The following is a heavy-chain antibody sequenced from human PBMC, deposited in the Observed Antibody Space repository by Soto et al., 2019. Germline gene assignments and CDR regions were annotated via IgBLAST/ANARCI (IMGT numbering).Heavy chain of an antibody. CDR1: GISLSTKEVG. J-gene: IGHJ4*01. CDR2: IYWDDDQ. V-gene: IGHV2-5*02. Sequence: QITLKESGPTLVKPTQTLTLTCTISGISLSTKEVGVGWIRQPPGKGLDWLALIYWDDDQRYRPSLRTRVTITKYPSKNPSRLTIANTDPVDTATYFCAHTSLKNVFAFDYYGHGTLGTVSS. D-gene: IGHD2-2*01. CDR3: AHTSLKNVFAFDY.